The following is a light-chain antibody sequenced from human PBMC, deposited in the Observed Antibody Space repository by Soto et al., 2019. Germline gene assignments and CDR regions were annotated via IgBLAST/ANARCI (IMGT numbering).Light chain of an antibody. CDR2: DAS. J-gene: IGKJ2*01. CDR3: QQYNTNSYT. CDR1: QSINNW. Sequence: DIQMTQSPSNLSASVADRVTITCRASQSINNWLAWYQQKPGKAPKLLIYDASSLESGVPSRFSGSGSGTEFTLTISSLQPDDFATYYCQQYNTNSYTFGQGTKLEI. V-gene: IGKV1-5*01.